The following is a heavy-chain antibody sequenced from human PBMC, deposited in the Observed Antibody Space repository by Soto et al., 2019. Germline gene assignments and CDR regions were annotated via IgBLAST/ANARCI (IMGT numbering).Heavy chain of an antibody. CDR1: GFTFGTYG. Sequence: QVQLVESGGGVVQPGRSLRLSCAASGFTFGTYGMHWVRQAPGNYLEWVAVISHDGTYEYYADSVKGRFTISRDNSKNTLFLQMNSLRVEDTAVYDCANGQEGKCDYLLRYWGQGTLVTVSS. CDR2: ISHDGTYE. D-gene: IGHD4-17*01. CDR3: ANGQEGKCDYLLRY. J-gene: IGHJ4*02. V-gene: IGHV3-30*18.